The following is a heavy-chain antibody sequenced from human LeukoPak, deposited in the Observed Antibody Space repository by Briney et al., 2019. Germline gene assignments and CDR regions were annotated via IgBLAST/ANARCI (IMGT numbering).Heavy chain of an antibody. CDR2: IYHSGST. CDR3: ARLARYSYGYYFDY. Sequence: PSETLSLTCAVSGYSIRSGYYWGWIRQPPGKGLEWIGSIYHSGSTYCNPSLQRRVTISVDTSQNQFSLKLSSVTAADTAVYYCARLARYSYGYYFDYWGQGTLVTVSS. V-gene: IGHV4-38-2*01. D-gene: IGHD5-18*01. CDR1: GYSIRSGYY. J-gene: IGHJ4*02.